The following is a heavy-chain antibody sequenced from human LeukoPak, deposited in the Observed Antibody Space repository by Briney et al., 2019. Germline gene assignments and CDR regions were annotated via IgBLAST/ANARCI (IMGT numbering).Heavy chain of an antibody. D-gene: IGHD5-12*01. CDR1: SGSISSGDYY. V-gene: IGHV4-30-4*01. J-gene: IGHJ4*02. CDR2: ISSSGTT. Sequence: PSETLSLTCTVSSGSISSGDYYWRWIRQPPGKGLEWIGYISSSGTTYYNPSLRSRITISVDSSKSHFSLHLSSVTASDTAVYYCAGVGNGGYGGFDYWAREPWSPSPQ. CDR3: AGVGNGGYGGFDY.